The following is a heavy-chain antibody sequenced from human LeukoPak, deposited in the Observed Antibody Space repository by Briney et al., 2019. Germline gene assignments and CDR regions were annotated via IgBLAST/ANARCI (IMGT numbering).Heavy chain of an antibody. J-gene: IGHJ6*02. D-gene: IGHD1-1*01. CDR2: MYYRGST. CDR3: ARDAGHQLSRRNYYAMDV. CDR1: GGSINSSSYY. V-gene: IGHV4-39*07. Sequence: SETLSLTCSVSGGSINSSSYYWGWVRQPPGKGLEWIGSMYYRGSTYYNPSLKSRVTISVDTSKNQFSLKLSSVTAADTAVYYCARDAGHQLSRRNYYAMDVWGQGTTVTVSS.